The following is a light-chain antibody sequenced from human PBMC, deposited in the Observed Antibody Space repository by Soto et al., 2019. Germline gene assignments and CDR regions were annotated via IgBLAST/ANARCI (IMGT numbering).Light chain of an antibody. CDR3: MQTLRPPRI. CDR1: QNLLYSNGYIY. V-gene: IGKV2-28*01. J-gene: IGKJ4*01. Sequence: DVVMTQSPLSLPVTPGESASISCTSSQNLLYSNGYIYLDWYLKKPGQSPQLLIYLGSNRASGVPDRLRGSGSGTEFTLTISRVEAGDVGVYYCMQTLRPPRIFGGGTKVELK. CDR2: LGS.